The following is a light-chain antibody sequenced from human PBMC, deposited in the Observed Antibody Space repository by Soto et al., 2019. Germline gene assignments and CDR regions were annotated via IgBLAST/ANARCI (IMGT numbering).Light chain of an antibody. Sequence: DIQMTQSPSSLSASVGDRVTITCRASQSISSSLNWCQQKPGKAPKLLIYAASSLQSGVPSRFSGSGSGTDFTLTISSLQPEDSATYYCQESRSALWGTCGQGTKVDIK. J-gene: IGKJ1*01. CDR1: QSISSS. CDR3: QESRSALWGT. V-gene: IGKV1-39*01. CDR2: AAS.